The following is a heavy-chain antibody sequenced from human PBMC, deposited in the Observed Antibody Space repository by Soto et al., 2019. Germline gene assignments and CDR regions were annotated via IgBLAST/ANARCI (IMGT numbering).Heavy chain of an antibody. CDR2: IYYSGST. CDR1: GGSISSYY. Sequence: SETLSLTCTVSGGSISSYYWSWIRQPPGKGLEWIGYIYYSGSTNYNPSLKSRVTISVDTSKNQFSLKLSSVTAADTAVYYCARHIPLYGDYVEWFDPWGQGTLVTVSS. CDR3: ARHIPLYGDYVEWFDP. V-gene: IGHV4-59*08. J-gene: IGHJ5*02. D-gene: IGHD4-17*01.